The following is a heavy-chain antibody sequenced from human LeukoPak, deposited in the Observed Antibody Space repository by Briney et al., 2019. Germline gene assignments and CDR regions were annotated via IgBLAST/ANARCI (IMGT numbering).Heavy chain of an antibody. J-gene: IGHJ6*02. D-gene: IGHD5-24*01. V-gene: IGHV3-23*01. CDR1: GFTVSSNY. CDR2: ISGSGDKT. Sequence: GGSLRLSCAASGFTVSSNYMSWVRQAPGKGLERVSVISGSGDKTFYADSVKGRFTISRDNSKNTLYLQMNSLRVEDTAVYYCVNRDGGWLQSSGMDVWGQGTTVTVSS. CDR3: VNRDGGWLQSSGMDV.